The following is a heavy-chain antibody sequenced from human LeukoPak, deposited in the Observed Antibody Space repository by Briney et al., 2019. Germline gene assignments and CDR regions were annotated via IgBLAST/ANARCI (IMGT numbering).Heavy chain of an antibody. CDR1: GGSISSYY. D-gene: IGHD2-2*02. CDR2: IYYSGST. CDR3: ARQGPRFVVVPAAIVY. Sequence: SETLSLTCTVSGGSISSYYWSWIRQPPGKGLEWIGYIYYSGSTNYNPSLKSRVTISVDTSKNQFSLKLSSVTAADTAVYYCARQGPRFVVVPAAIVYWGQGTLVTVSS. V-gene: IGHV4-59*08. J-gene: IGHJ4*02.